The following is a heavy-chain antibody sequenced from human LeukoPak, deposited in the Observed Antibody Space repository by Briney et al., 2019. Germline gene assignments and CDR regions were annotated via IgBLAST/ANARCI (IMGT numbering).Heavy chain of an antibody. Sequence: SVKVSCKASGGTFSSYAISWVRQAPGRGLEWMGGIIPIFGTANYAQKFEGRVTITTDESTSTAYMELSSLRSEDTAVYYCARSITIFGVVISNRYYFDYWGQGTLVTVSS. V-gene: IGHV1-69*05. CDR1: GGTFSSYA. CDR2: IIPIFGTA. CDR3: ARSITIFGVVISNRYYFDY. J-gene: IGHJ4*02. D-gene: IGHD3-3*01.